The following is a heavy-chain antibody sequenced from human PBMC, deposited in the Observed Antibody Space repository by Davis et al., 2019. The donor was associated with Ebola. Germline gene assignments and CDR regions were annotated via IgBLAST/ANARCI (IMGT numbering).Heavy chain of an antibody. D-gene: IGHD3-10*01. J-gene: IGHJ4*02. CDR2: IYYSGST. CDR3: ARAPLWFGEAPGYYFDY. Sequence: SETLSLTCTVSGGSISSYYWSWIRQPPGKGLEWIGYIYYSGSTNYNPSLKSRVTISVDTSKNQFSLKLSSVTAADTAVYYCARAPLWFGEAPGYYFDYWGQGTLVTVSS. CDR1: GGSISSYY. V-gene: IGHV4-59*12.